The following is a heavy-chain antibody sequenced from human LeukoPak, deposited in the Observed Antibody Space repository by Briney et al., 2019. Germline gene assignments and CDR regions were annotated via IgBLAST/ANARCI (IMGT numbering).Heavy chain of an antibody. Sequence: SVKVSCKASGGTFSSYAISWVRQAPGQGLEWMGRIIPIFAIANYAQKFQGRVTITADKSTSTAYMELSSLRSEDTAVYYCARAQMATYYYGMDVWGQGTTVTVSS. V-gene: IGHV1-69*04. CDR3: ARAQMATYYYGMDV. D-gene: IGHD5-24*01. CDR2: IIPIFAIA. CDR1: GGTFSSYA. J-gene: IGHJ6*02.